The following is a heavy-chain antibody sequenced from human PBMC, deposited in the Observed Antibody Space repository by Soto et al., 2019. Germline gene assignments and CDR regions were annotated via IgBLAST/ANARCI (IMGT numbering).Heavy chain of an antibody. J-gene: IGHJ6*02. V-gene: IGHV4-34*01. Sequence: SETLSLSCAVYGGSFSGYYWSWIRQPPGKGLEWIGEINHSGSTNYNPSLKSRVTISVDTSKNQFSLKLSSVTAADTAVYYCARQSYRFLEWFHESRGMDVWGQGTTVTVSS. CDR3: ARQSYRFLEWFHESRGMDV. CDR1: GGSFSGYY. CDR2: INHSGST. D-gene: IGHD3-3*01.